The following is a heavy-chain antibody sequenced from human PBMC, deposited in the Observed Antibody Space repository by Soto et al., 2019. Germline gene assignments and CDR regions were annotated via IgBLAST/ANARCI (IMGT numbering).Heavy chain of an antibody. D-gene: IGHD3-16*01. Sequence: SETLSLTCAVYGGSFSGYYWSWIRQPPGKGLEWIGEINHSGSTNYNPSLKSRVTISVDTSKNQFSLKLSSVTAADTAVYYCARGITPSPGGEMDVWGQGTTVTVSS. CDR2: INHSGST. V-gene: IGHV4-34*01. CDR3: ARGITPSPGGEMDV. J-gene: IGHJ6*02. CDR1: GGSFSGYY.